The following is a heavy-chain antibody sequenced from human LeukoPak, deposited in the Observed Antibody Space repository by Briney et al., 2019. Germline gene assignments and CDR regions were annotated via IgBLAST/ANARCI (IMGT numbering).Heavy chain of an antibody. D-gene: IGHD1-14*01. J-gene: IGHJ4*02. CDR2: MSSGSRYI. V-gene: IGHV3-21*06. CDR1: GFSFSTYA. CDR3: ARGVEPLAANTLAY. Sequence: GGSLRLSCTASGFSFSTYAMTWVRQAPGKGLEWISSMSSGSRYIYYADSVRGRFTISRDNTKNSLYLLMNNLRAEDTAIYYCARGVEPLAANTLAYWGQGTLVTVSS.